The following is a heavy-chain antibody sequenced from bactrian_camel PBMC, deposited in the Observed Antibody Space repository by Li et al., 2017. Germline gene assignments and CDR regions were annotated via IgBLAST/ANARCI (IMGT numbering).Heavy chain of an antibody. D-gene: IGHD1*01. V-gene: IGHV3S54*01. J-gene: IGHJ4*01. CDR2: IYIRGGST. CDR1: GDVNSNNY. CDR3: AAASSWLPSCRRSTWPIRESGYIY. Sequence: HVQLVESGGGSVQAGGSLRLSCAASGDVNSNNYMGWFRQAPGKEREGVAVIYIRGGSTYYADSVKGRFTISRDIAKNTVLLQMNNLMPEDSAMYYCAAASSWLPSCRRSTWPIRESGYIYWGQGTQVTVS.